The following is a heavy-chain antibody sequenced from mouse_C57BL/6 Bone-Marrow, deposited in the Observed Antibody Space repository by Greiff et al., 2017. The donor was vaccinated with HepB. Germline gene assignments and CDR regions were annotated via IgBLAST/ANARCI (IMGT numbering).Heavy chain of an antibody. CDR3: ARGLRRGGFDY. J-gene: IGHJ2*01. D-gene: IGHD2-4*01. CDR1: GFTFSSYG. Sequence: EVQLVESGGDLVKPGGSLKLSCAASGFTFSSYGMSWVRQTPDKRLEWVATISSGGSYTYYPDSVKGRFTISRDNAKNTLYLQMSSLKSEDTAMYYCARGLRRGGFDYWGQGTTLTVSS. CDR2: ISSGGSYT. V-gene: IGHV5-6*01.